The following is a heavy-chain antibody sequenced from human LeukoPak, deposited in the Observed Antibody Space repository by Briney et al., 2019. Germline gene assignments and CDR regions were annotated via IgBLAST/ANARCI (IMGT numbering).Heavy chain of an antibody. CDR3: AKGVVPAAINWFDP. J-gene: IGHJ5*02. Sequence: SGGSLRLSCAASGFTFSSYAMSWVRQAPGKGLEWVSAISGSGGSTYYADSVKGRFTISRDNSKNTLYLQMNSLRAEDMAVYYCAKGVVPAAINWFDPWGQGTLVTVSS. CDR1: GFTFSSYA. D-gene: IGHD2-2*01. V-gene: IGHV3-23*01. CDR2: ISGSGGST.